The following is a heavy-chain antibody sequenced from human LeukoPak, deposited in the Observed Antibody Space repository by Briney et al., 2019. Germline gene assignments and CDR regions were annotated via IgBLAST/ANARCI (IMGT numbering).Heavy chain of an antibody. Sequence: GGSLRLSCAASGFTFSSYSMNWVRQAPGKGLEWVSSISSSSYIYYADSVKGRFTISRDNAKNSLYLQMNSLRAEDTAVYCCARGRSAAPRGSDYWGQGTLVTVSS. D-gene: IGHD6-6*01. CDR2: ISSSSYI. J-gene: IGHJ4*02. CDR3: ARGRSAAPRGSDY. CDR1: GFTFSSYS. V-gene: IGHV3-21*01.